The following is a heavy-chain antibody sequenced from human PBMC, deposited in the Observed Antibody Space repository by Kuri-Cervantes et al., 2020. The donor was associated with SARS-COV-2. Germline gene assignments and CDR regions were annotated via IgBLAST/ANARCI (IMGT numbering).Heavy chain of an antibody. Sequence: GESLKISCAASGSTFSSFAIHWVRQAPGKGLEWVAIISYDGNNTYYADSVKGRFTISRDNSRNTLYLQMNSLRTEDTAIYYCARDRVGVHDCWGQGTLVTVSS. D-gene: IGHD2-21*01. V-gene: IGHV3-30-3*01. CDR3: ARDRVGVHDC. CDR1: GSTFSSFA. CDR2: ISYDGNNT. J-gene: IGHJ4*02.